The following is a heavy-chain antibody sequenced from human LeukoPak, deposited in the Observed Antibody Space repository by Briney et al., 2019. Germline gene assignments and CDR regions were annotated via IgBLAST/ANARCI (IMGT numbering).Heavy chain of an antibody. D-gene: IGHD3-3*01. V-gene: IGHV1-69*13. CDR1: GGTFSSYA. CDR2: IIPIFGTA. CDR3: AKTPPTNSDFWSDYFYFDY. Sequence: GASVNVSCKASGGTFSSYAISWMRQAPGQGLEWMGGIIPIFGTANYAQKFQGRVTITADESTSTAYMELSSLRAEDTAVYYCAKTPPTNSDFWSDYFYFDYWGQGTLVTVSS. J-gene: IGHJ4*02.